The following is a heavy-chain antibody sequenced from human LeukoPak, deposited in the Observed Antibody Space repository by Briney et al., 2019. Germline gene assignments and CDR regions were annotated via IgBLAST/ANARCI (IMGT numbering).Heavy chain of an antibody. J-gene: IGHJ4*02. CDR3: ARGKYNYACDG. CDR2: INGDGSRT. Sequence: GGSLRLSCVAYGFTFSDYYMHWVRQAPGKGLVWVSHINGDGSRTGYADSVRGRFTVTRDNAENTLYLQMNSPRDEDTAVYYCARGKYNYACDGWGQGTLVTVSS. D-gene: IGHD3-10*01. V-gene: IGHV3-74*01. CDR1: GFTFSDYY.